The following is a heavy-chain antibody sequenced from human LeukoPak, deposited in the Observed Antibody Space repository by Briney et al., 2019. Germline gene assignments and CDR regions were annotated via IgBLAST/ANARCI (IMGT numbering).Heavy chain of an antibody. CDR3: AKEGQQLATGYYYYYMDV. CDR1: GFTFSSYG. CDR2: IWYGGSNK. V-gene: IGHV3-30*02. J-gene: IGHJ6*03. Sequence: PGGSLRLSCAASGFTFSSYGMHWVRQAPGKGLEWVAVIWYGGSNKYYADSVKGRFTISRDNSKNTLYLQMNSLRAEDTAVYYCAKEGQQLATGYYYYYMDVWGKGTTVTVSS. D-gene: IGHD6-13*01.